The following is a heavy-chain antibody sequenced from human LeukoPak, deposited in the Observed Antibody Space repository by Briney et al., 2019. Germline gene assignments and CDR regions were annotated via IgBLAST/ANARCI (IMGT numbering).Heavy chain of an antibody. D-gene: IGHD5-18*01. Sequence: PSETLSLTCTVSGGSISSGSYYWSWIRQPAGKGLEWIGRIYTSGSTNYNPSLKSRVTISVDTSKNQFSLKLSSVTAADTAVYYCAREFYSYGPTDYWGQGTLVTVSS. CDR1: GGSISSGSYY. J-gene: IGHJ4*02. CDR3: AREFYSYGPTDY. V-gene: IGHV4-61*02. CDR2: IYTSGST.